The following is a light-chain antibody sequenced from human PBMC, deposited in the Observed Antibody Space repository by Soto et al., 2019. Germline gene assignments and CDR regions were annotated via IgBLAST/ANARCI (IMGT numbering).Light chain of an antibody. CDR1: QSVTTY. J-gene: IGKJ2*01. CDR3: QQTFSTPYT. V-gene: IGKV1-39*01. Sequence: DIQMTQSPSSLSASVGDRVTITCRARQSVTTYVSWFQQKPGKAPELLISAASTLRSGVPSTFSGSGYGSDFTLTISSLRPEDFATYYCQQTFSTPYTFGRGTNVDI. CDR2: AAS.